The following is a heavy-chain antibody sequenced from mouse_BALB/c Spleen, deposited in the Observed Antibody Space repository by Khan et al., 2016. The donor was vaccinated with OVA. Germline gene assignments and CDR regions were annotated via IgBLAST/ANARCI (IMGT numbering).Heavy chain of an antibody. D-gene: IGHD2-14*01. CDR1: DYTFSNYW. Sequence: QVQLQQSEAELMKPGASVKISCKATDYTFSNYWIEWVKQRPGHGLEWIGEILPGSGRTNFNEKFKGKATFTADTSSKTFYMQLNSLTSEDSAVYFCARGGDRYIFDFWGQGTTLTVSS. J-gene: IGHJ2*01. CDR2: ILPGSGRT. CDR3: ARGGDRYIFDF. V-gene: IGHV1-9*01.